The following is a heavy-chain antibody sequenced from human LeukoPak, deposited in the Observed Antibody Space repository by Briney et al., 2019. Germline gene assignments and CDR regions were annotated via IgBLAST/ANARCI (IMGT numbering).Heavy chain of an antibody. CDR1: GFTFSSYA. CDR2: ISGSGSST. D-gene: IGHD6-13*01. V-gene: IGHV3-23*01. CDR3: AKDLSHPYSPFDY. Sequence: GGSLRLSCAASGFTFSSYAMSWVRRTPGKGLEGVSTISGSGSSTYFAVSVKGRFTISRHNSKNTLYLQMPSLRADDTAVYYCAKDLSHPYSPFDYWGQGTLLTVSS. J-gene: IGHJ4*02.